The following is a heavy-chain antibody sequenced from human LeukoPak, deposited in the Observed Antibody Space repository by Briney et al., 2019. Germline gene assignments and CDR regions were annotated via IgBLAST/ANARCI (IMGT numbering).Heavy chain of an antibody. J-gene: IGHJ4*02. CDR3: TTEVTLAYYYDSSGPFDY. CDR2: IKSKTDGGTT. D-gene: IGHD3-22*01. V-gene: IGHV3-15*01. CDR1: GFAFSNAW. Sequence: PGGSLRLSCAASGFAFSNAWMSWVRQAPGKGLEWVGRIKSKTDGGTTDYPAPVKGRFTISRDDSKNTLYLQMNSLKTEDTAVYYCTTEVTLAYYYDSSGPFDYWGQGTLVTVSS.